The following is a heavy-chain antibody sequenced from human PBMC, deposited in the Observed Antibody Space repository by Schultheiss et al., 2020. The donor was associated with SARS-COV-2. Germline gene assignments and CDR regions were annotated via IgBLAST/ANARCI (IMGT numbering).Heavy chain of an antibody. Sequence: GGSLRLSCAASGFTFSSYGMHWVRQAPGKGLEWVAVISYDGSNKYYADSVKGRFTVSRDNSKNTLYLQMNSLRAEDTAVYYCARESSGYTNWYFDLWGRGTLVTVSS. D-gene: IGHD3-22*01. CDR3: ARESSGYTNWYFDL. CDR1: GFTFSSYG. J-gene: IGHJ2*01. CDR2: ISYDGSNK. V-gene: IGHV3-30*03.